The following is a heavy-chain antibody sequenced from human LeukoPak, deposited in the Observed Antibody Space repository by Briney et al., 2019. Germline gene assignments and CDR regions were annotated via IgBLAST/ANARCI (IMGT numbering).Heavy chain of an antibody. V-gene: IGHV4-31*03. CDR1: GGSISSGGYY. Sequence: PSQTLSLTCTVSGGSISSGGYYWRWIRQHPGKGLEWIGYIYYSGSTYYNPSLKSRVTISVDTSKNQFSLKLSSVTAADTAVYYCWARDSNYGFDYWGQGTLVTVSS. D-gene: IGHD4-11*01. CDR2: IYYSGST. J-gene: IGHJ4*02. CDR3: WARDSNYGFDY.